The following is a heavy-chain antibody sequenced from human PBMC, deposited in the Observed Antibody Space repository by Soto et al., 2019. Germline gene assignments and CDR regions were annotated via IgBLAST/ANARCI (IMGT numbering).Heavy chain of an antibody. CDR2: MYHSGST. Sequence: QLQLQESDPGLVKPSETLSLTCTVSGGSVSSSGSHYWGWIRQPPGQGLEWIGSMYHSGSTYYNPSLKSRVTISVDTSKNQFSLKLNSVTAADTAVYYCARAPDYWGQGTLVTVSS. V-gene: IGHV4-39*01. J-gene: IGHJ4*02. CDR3: ARAPDY. CDR1: GGSVSSSGSHY.